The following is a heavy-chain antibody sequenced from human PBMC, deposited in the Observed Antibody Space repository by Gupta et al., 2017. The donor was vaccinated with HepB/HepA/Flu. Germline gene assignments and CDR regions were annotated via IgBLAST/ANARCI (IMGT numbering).Heavy chain of an antibody. CDR1: GFPFVDYA. D-gene: IGHD2-2*01. J-gene: IGHJ5*02. CDR3: SRYCSSTSCPSRYNWFDP. Sequence: EVQLVESGGGLVKPGRSLRLSCTASGFPFVDYAMRWFRQAPGQGLEWVGFIRSKAYGGTTEYAASVKGRFTFSRDDSKSIAYLQMNSLKTEDTAVYYCSRYCSSTSCPSRYNWFDPWGQGTLVTVSS. CDR2: IRSKAYGGTT. V-gene: IGHV3-49*05.